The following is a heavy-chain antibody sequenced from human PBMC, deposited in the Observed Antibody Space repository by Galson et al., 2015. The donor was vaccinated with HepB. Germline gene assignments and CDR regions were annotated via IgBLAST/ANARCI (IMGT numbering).Heavy chain of an antibody. J-gene: IGHJ4*02. Sequence: SLRLSCAASGFSFNKYAMYWVRQAPGKGLEWVADISYGGAETHYADSVKGRFTISRDNSKDTLFLQMNTVRPEDTGVYFCARGFTSSSLFDSWGQGILVIVSA. CDR2: ISYGGAET. CDR3: ARGFTSSSLFDS. D-gene: IGHD6-6*01. CDR1: GFSFNKYA. V-gene: IGHV3-30*03.